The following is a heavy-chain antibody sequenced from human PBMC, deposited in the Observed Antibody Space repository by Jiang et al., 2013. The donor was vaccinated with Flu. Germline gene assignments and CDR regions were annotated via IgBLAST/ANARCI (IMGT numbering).Heavy chain of an antibody. CDR1: GYTFSMYW. V-gene: IGHV5-51*01. CDR3: ARHTGYDFRYYFDF. CDR2: IYPDDSDT. D-gene: IGHD5-12*01. Sequence: GAEVKSPGRYVVEDLLVMASGYTFSMYWIGWVRQTPGKGLEWMGIIYPDDSDTRYSPSFQGQVTISVDKSINSAYLQWDTLKASDTAIYYCARHTGYDFRYYFDFWGQGTLVTVSS. J-gene: IGHJ4*02.